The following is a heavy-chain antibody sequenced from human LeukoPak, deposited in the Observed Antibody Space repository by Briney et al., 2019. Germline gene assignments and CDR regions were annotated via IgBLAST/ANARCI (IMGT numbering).Heavy chain of an antibody. CDR2: IKQDGSEK. V-gene: IGHV3-7*01. Sequence: PGGSLRLSCAASGFTFSSYWMSWVRQAPGKGLEWVANIKQDGSEKYYVDSVKGRFTISRDNAKNSLYLQMNSLRAEDTAVYYCARDTVVYSGYDYSDYWGQGTLVTVSS. CDR3: ARDTVVYSGYDYSDY. CDR1: GFTFSSYW. D-gene: IGHD5-12*01. J-gene: IGHJ4*02.